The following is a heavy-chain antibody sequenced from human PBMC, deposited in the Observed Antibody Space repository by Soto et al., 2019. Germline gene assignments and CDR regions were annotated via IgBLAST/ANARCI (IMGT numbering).Heavy chain of an antibody. CDR3: ASLSYDFWGGSPMDV. J-gene: IGHJ6*02. CDR1: GYSFTSYW. CDR2: IDPSDSYT. D-gene: IGHD3-3*01. Sequence: PGESLKISCKGSGYSFTSYWISWVRQMPGKGLEWMGRIDPSDSYTNYSPSFQGHVTISADKSISTAYLQWSSLKASDTAMYYCASLSYDFWGGSPMDVWGQGTTVTVSS. V-gene: IGHV5-10-1*01.